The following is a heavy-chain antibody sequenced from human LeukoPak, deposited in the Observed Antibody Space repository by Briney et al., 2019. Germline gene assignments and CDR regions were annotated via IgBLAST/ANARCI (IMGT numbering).Heavy chain of an antibody. D-gene: IGHD3-22*01. V-gene: IGHV3-30*02. CDR2: IRYDESNK. J-gene: IGHJ4*02. CDR3: AKSFSSGYLEY. Sequence: GGSLRLSCAASGFTFSGYGMHWVRQAPGKGLEWVTFIRYDESNKYYADSVKGRFTISRGNSKNTLYLQMNSLRSEDTAIYYCAKSFSSGYLEYWGQGTLVTVSS. CDR1: GFTFSGYG.